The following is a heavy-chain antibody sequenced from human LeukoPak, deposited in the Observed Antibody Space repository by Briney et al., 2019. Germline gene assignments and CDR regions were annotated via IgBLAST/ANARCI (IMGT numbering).Heavy chain of an antibody. J-gene: IGHJ4*02. CDR1: GGSFSGYY. CDR2: INHSGST. CDR3: ARGRTNRLGY. Sequence: SETLSLTCAVYGGSFSGYYWSWIRQPPGKGLEWIGEINHSGSTNYNPSLKSRVTISVDTSKNQFSLKLSSVTAADTAVYYCARGRTNRLGYWGQGTLVTVSS. V-gene: IGHV4-34*01. D-gene: IGHD1-14*01.